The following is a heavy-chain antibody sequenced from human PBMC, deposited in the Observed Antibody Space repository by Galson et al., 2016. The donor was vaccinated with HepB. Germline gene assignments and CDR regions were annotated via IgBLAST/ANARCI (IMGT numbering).Heavy chain of an antibody. D-gene: IGHD6-6*01. CDR1: GESFSGWY. J-gene: IGHJ4*02. CDR2: INHSRIT. V-gene: IGHV4-34*01. Sequence: SETLSLTCAVYGESFSGWYWTWIRQPPGKGLEWIGEINHSRITKYNPSLKSRVTISVDTSKNQFSLHLFSVSAADTALYYCARGSKYSSSSYLRYWGQGTLVTVSS. CDR3: ARGSKYSSSSYLRY.